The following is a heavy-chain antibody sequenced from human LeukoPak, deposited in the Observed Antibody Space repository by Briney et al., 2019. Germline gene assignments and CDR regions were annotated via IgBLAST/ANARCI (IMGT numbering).Heavy chain of an antibody. J-gene: IGHJ4*02. D-gene: IGHD6-13*01. CDR3: AREKLSAGASFEH. V-gene: IGHV4-59*01. Sequence: PSETLSLTCGVSGGSISTYHWSWLRQPPGKGLEWIGYIYNRGTTVYNPSLRSRVTVSVHTSKNQFSLRLTSVTAADTAIYYCAREKLSAGASFEHWGRGILVSVSA. CDR2: IYNRGTT. CDR1: GGSISTYH.